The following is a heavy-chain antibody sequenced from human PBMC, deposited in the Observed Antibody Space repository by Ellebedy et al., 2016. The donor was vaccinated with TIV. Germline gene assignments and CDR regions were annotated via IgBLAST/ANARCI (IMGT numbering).Heavy chain of an antibody. CDR1: GGSISSSSYY. CDR2: IYYSGST. V-gene: IGHV4-39*01. J-gene: IGHJ6*02. CDR3: ARTSWRRHYYGMDV. D-gene: IGHD1-1*01. Sequence: MPSETLSLTCTVSGGSISSSSYYWGWIRQPPGKGLEWIGYIYYSGSTYYNPSLKSRVTISVDTSKNQFSLKLSSVTAADTAVYYCARTSWRRHYYGMDVWGQGTTVTVSS.